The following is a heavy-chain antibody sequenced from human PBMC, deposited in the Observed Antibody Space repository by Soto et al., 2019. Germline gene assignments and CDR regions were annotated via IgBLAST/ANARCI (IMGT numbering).Heavy chain of an antibody. D-gene: IGHD6-13*01. CDR2: LNIAGTI. J-gene: IGHJ6*02. V-gene: IGHV4-4*07. Sequence: SETLSLTCSVSGASISSFNWNWVRQPAGKGPEWVGRLNIAGTINYNPSLKSRITMSMDTSKSQISLHLRSVTAADTAIYYCARVVRAAGYEYYYYYYGMDVWGQGTTVTVSS. CDR1: GASISSFN. CDR3: ARVVRAAGYEYYYYYYGMDV.